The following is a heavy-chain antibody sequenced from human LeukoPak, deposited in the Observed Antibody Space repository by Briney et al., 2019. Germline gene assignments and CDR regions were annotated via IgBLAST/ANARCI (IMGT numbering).Heavy chain of an antibody. V-gene: IGHV3-30-3*01. Sequence: GGSLRLSCAASGFTFSSYAMHWVRQAPGKGLGWVAVISYDGSNKYYADSVKGRFTISRDNSKNTLYLQMNSLRAEDTAVYYCARDYSGYDRTLNWFDPWGQGTLVTVSS. CDR1: GFTFSSYA. CDR3: ARDYSGYDRTLNWFDP. CDR2: ISYDGSNK. J-gene: IGHJ5*02. D-gene: IGHD5-12*01.